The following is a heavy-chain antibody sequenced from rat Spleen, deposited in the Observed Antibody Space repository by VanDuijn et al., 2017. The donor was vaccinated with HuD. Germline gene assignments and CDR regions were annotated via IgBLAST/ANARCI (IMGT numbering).Heavy chain of an antibody. CDR3: ARDGETVAASNWFAY. V-gene: IGHV2-13*01. D-gene: IGHD1-2*01. Sequence: QVQLKESGPGLVQPSETLSLTCTVSGFSLTSSGVIWVRQPPGKGLEWMGVIWGTGNTNYNSALKSRLSISRDTSKNQVFLKMNSLQTDDTGTYYCARDGETVAASNWFAYWGQGTLVTVSS. CDR1: GFSLTSSG. CDR2: IWGTGNT. J-gene: IGHJ3*01.